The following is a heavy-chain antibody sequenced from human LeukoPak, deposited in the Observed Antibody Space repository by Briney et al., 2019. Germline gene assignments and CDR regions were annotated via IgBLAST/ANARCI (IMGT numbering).Heavy chain of an antibody. CDR1: GGSISSYY. Sequence: PSETLSLTCTVSGGSISSYYWSWIRQPAGKGLEWIGRIYTSGSTNYNPSLKRRVTMSVDTSKNQFSLKLSSVTAADTAVYYCARISTVTTSRAYYYYYYMDVWGKGTTVTVSS. V-gene: IGHV4-4*07. J-gene: IGHJ6*03. CDR2: IYTSGST. D-gene: IGHD4-17*01. CDR3: ARISTVTTSRAYYYYYYMDV.